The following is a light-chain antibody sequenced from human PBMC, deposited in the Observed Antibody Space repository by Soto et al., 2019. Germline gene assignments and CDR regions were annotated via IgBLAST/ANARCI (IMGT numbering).Light chain of an antibody. Sequence: DIQMTQSPSTLSASVGDRVSITCRASQGISDCLAWYQQKPGKAPKLLIYKASTLKSGVPSRFSGSGSGTEFTLTISSLQPDDFATYYCQQYNSYSLYTFGQGTRLEIK. CDR3: QQYNSYSLYT. V-gene: IGKV1-5*03. CDR2: KAS. CDR1: QGISDC. J-gene: IGKJ5*01.